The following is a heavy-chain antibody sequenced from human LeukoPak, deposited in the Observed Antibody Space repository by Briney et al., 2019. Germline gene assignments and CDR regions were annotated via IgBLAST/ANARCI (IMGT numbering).Heavy chain of an antibody. D-gene: IGHD6-19*01. CDR3: ARRKGIGGYKDWFDP. CDR1: GGSISTFY. Sequence: SETLSLTCTVSGGSISTFYWSWIRQPPGKGLEWIGYVNYSGSAGHNPSLKSRVTMSVDTSRNQFSLKLRSVTAADTAIYYCARRKGIGGYKDWFDPWGQGTLVTVSS. CDR2: VNYSGSA. V-gene: IGHV4-59*08. J-gene: IGHJ5*02.